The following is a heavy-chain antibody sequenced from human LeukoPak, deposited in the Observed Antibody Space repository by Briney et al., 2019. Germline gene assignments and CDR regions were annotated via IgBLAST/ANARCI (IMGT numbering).Heavy chain of an antibody. Sequence: ASVKVSCKASGGTFSSYAISWVRQAPGQGLEWTGGIIPIFGTANYAQKFQGRVTITADESTSTAYMELSSLRSEDTAVYYCARVHDYSNRAYNWFDPWGQGTLVTVSS. V-gene: IGHV1-69*13. J-gene: IGHJ5*02. CDR1: GGTFSSYA. CDR3: ARVHDYSNRAYNWFDP. D-gene: IGHD4-11*01. CDR2: IIPIFGTA.